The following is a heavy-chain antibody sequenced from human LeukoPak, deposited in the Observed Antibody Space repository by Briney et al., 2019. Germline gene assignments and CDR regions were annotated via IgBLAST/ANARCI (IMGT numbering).Heavy chain of an antibody. D-gene: IGHD3-10*01. J-gene: IGHJ4*02. Sequence: PGGSLRLSCAASGFTFSSYGMHWVRQAPGKGLEWVSRIISDGSTTDYADSVKGRFTISRDNAKNTLYLQMNSLRDEDTAMYYCTRDRARAGGEILDYWGQGTLVTVSS. CDR1: GFTFSSYG. CDR2: IISDGSTT. CDR3: TRDRARAGGEILDY. V-gene: IGHV3-74*01.